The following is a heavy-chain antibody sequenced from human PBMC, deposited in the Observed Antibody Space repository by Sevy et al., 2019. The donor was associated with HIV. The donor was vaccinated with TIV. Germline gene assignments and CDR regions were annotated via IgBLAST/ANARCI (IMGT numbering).Heavy chain of an antibody. CDR1: GFTFSSYS. J-gene: IGHJ2*01. D-gene: IGHD5-18*01. Sequence: GGSLRLSCAASGFTFSSYSMNWVRQAPGKGLEWVSYISSSSSTIYYADSVKGRFTISRDKAKNSLYLQMNSLRDEDTAVYYCARDKAVGYSYSDWYFDLWGRGTLVTVSS. CDR2: ISSSSSTI. V-gene: IGHV3-48*02. CDR3: ARDKAVGYSYSDWYFDL.